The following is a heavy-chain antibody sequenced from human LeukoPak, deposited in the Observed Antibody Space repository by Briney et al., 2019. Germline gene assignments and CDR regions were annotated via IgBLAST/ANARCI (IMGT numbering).Heavy chain of an antibody. J-gene: IGHJ4*02. CDR3: ARQVPGIAVAGTLPTYFDY. Sequence: KPSETLSLTCTVSGYSISTGYYWDWIRQPPGKGLEWIGTFYHGGSTYYNPSLKSRVTISVDTSKNQFSLKLSSVTAADTAVYYCARQVPGIAVAGTLPTYFDYWGQGTLVTVSS. D-gene: IGHD6-19*01. CDR2: FYHGGST. CDR1: GYSISTGYY. V-gene: IGHV4-38-2*02.